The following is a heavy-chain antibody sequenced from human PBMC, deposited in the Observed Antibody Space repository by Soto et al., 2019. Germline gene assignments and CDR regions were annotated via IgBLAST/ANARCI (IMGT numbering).Heavy chain of an antibody. CDR1: GYTFTNFG. Sequence: GASVKVSCKASGYTFTNFGISWVRQAPGQGLEWMGWISAYNGNTNYAQKFQGRVTMTTDTSTSTAYMEVRSPRFDDTAVYYCARGGTPIDYSGQGTLVTVSS. D-gene: IGHD3-16*01. V-gene: IGHV1-18*01. J-gene: IGHJ4*02. CDR2: ISAYNGNT. CDR3: ARGGTPIDY.